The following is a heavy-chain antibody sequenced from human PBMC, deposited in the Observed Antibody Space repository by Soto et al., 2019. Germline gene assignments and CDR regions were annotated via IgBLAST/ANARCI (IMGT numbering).Heavy chain of an antibody. CDR3: ARVGQGAWYFAL. V-gene: IGHV3-74*01. J-gene: IGHJ2*01. CDR1: GFSFSSYW. D-gene: IGHD1-26*01. CDR2: IKTDGSII. Sequence: EVQLVESGGGLVQPGGSLRLSCAASGFSFSSYWMHWVSQAPGKGLVWVSRIKTDGSIITYADSVKGRFTISRDNAKNTLYLQMNTLSAEDTAVYYCARVGQGAWYFALWGRGTLVTVCS.